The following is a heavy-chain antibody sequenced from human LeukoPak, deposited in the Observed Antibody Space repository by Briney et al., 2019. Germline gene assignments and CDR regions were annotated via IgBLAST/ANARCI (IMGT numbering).Heavy chain of an antibody. CDR2: IYYSGST. CDR3: ARGVVVTSFYYYYGMDV. CDR1: GGSISSGDYY. Sequence: SETLSLTCTVSGGSISSGDYYWSWIRQPPGKGLEWIGYIYYSGSTYYNPSLKSRVTISVDTSKNQFSLKLSSVTAADTAVYYCARGVVVTSFYYYYGMDVWGQGTTVTVSS. V-gene: IGHV4-30-4*01. J-gene: IGHJ6*02. D-gene: IGHD2-21*02.